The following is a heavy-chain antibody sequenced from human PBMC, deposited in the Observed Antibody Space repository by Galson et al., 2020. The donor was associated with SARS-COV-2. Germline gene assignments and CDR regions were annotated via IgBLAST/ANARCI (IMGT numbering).Heavy chain of an antibody. J-gene: IGHJ4*02. CDR1: GFTFSSYS. CDR3: ARDRGMTGTTSGDY. D-gene: IGHD1-7*01. CDR2: ISSSSSYI. Sequence: GGSLRLSCAASGFTFSSYSMNWVRQAPGKGLEWVSSISSSSSYIYYADSVKGRFTISRDNAKNSLYLQMNSLRAEDTAVYYCARDRGMTGTTSGDYWGQGTLVTVSS. V-gene: IGHV3-21*01.